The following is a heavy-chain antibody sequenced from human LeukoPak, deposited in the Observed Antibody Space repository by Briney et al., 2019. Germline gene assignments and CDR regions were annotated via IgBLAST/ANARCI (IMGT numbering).Heavy chain of an antibody. CDR2: IYYSGST. D-gene: IGHD3-22*01. Sequence: SETLSLTCTVSGGSISSSSYYWGWIRQPPGKGLEWIGSIYYSGSTYYNPSLKSRVTISVDTSKNQFSLKLSSATAADTAVYYCARHPTPLRYYYDSSGYYYFDYWGQGTLVTVSS. J-gene: IGHJ4*02. CDR3: ARHPTPLRYYYDSSGYYYFDY. V-gene: IGHV4-39*01. CDR1: GGSISSSSYY.